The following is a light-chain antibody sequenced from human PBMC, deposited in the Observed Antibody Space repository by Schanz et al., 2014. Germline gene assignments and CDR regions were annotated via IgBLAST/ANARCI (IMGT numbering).Light chain of an antibody. Sequence: EVVLTQSPATLSLSPGERATLSCRASQSVGNSLAWYQHKPGQAPRLLIYDASNRATGIPARFSGSGSGAGFTLTISRLEPEDFAVYYCQQYGSSRWGFGQGTKVEV. V-gene: IGKV3-20*01. CDR3: QQYGSSRWG. CDR1: QSVGNS. J-gene: IGKJ1*01. CDR2: DAS.